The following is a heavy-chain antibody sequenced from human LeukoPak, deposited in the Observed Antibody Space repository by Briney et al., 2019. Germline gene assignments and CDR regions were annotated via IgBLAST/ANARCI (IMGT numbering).Heavy chain of an antibody. CDR2: ISWNSGSI. CDR3: AKAEQGNYFDY. D-gene: IGHD1-26*01. CDR1: GFTFDDYA. Sequence: GGSLRLSCAASGFTFDDYAMHWVRQAPGKTLEWVSGISWNSGSIGYADSVKGRFTISRDNAKNSLYLQMNSLRAEDTALYYCAKAEQGNYFDYWGQGTLVTVSS. J-gene: IGHJ4*02. V-gene: IGHV3-9*01.